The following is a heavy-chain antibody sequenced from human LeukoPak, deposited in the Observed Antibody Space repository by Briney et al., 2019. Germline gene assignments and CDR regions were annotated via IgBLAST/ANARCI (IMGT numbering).Heavy chain of an antibody. CDR3: ARDPLTGGDAFDI. Sequence: ASVKVSCKASGYTFTNYGISWVRQAPGQGLEWLGWIRAYNGNTNYAQKLQGRVTMTTERSTNTVYMELRSLKSDDTAVYYCARDPLTGGDAFDIWGQGTMVTVSS. J-gene: IGHJ3*02. CDR1: GYTFTNYG. D-gene: IGHD3-9*01. V-gene: IGHV1-18*04. CDR2: IRAYNGNT.